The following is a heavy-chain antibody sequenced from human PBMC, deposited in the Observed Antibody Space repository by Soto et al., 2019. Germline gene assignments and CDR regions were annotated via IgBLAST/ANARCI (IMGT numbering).Heavy chain of an antibody. CDR3: AIGAGCSSTSWYEGGIDY. D-gene: IGHD2-2*01. CDR2: INQSGST. V-gene: IGHV4-34*01. CDR1: GGSFSGYY. Sequence: QVQLQQWGAGLLKPSETLSLTCAVYGGSFSGYYWSWIRQLPGKGLAWIGEINQSGSTNYNPSLKSGVTISVDQPKNQFSLKLSSVTAADTAVYYCAIGAGCSSTSWYEGGIDYWGQGTLVTVSS. J-gene: IGHJ4*02.